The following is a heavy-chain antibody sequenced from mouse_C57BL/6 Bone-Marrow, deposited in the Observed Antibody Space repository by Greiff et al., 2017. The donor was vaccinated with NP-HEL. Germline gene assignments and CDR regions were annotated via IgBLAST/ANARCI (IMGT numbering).Heavy chain of an antibody. Sequence: QVQLQQPGAELVKPGASVKMSCKASGYTFTSYWITWVKQRPGQGLEWIGDIYPGSGSTNYNEKFKSKATLTVDTSSSTAYMQLSSLTSEDSAVYYCARGVGDGSPLFAYWGQGTLVTVSA. CDR1: GYTFTSYW. D-gene: IGHD1-1*01. CDR2: IYPGSGST. J-gene: IGHJ3*01. CDR3: ARGVGDGSPLFAY. V-gene: IGHV1-55*01.